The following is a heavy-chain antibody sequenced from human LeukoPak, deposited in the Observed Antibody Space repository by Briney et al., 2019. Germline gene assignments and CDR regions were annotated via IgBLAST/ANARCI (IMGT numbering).Heavy chain of an antibody. D-gene: IGHD2-15*01. CDR2: ISGSGGST. J-gene: IGHJ6*03. V-gene: IGHV3-23*01. Sequence: PGGSLRLSCAASGFTFSSYAMSWVRQAPGKGLEWVSAISGSGGSTYYADSVKGRFTISRDNSKNTLYLQMNSLRAEDTAVYYCAKEGGPGYCSGGSCYRLFRFYYYYYMDVWGKGTTVTISS. CDR3: AKEGGPGYCSGGSCYRLFRFYYYYYMDV. CDR1: GFTFSSYA.